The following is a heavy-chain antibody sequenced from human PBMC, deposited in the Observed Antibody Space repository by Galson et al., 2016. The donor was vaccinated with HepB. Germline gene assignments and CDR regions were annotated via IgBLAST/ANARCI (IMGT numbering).Heavy chain of an antibody. D-gene: IGHD6-19*01. V-gene: IGHV3-48*03. Sequence: SLRLSCAASGFTFISYNMHWVRQAPGKGLEWVSNISSISSMTSYADSVKGRFTISRDNAKNSLYLQMNSLGAEDTAVYYCARHSDIAVAGPAFDYWGQGTLVTVSS. CDR1: GFTFISYN. J-gene: IGHJ4*02. CDR2: ISSISSMT. CDR3: ARHSDIAVAGPAFDY.